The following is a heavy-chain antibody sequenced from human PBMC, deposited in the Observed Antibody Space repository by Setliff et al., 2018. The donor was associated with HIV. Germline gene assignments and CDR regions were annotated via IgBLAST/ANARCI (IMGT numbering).Heavy chain of an antibody. CDR2: IKSKTDGGTT. V-gene: IGHV3-15*01. J-gene: IGHJ3*02. CDR1: GFTFSNYG. D-gene: IGHD2-15*01. Sequence: GGSLRLSCAASGFTFSNYGMHWVRQAPGKGLEWVGQIKSKTDGGTTDYAAPVKGRFIISRDDSKNTLYLQMNSLKTEDTAVYSCTRNYMTPEGTRRAFDIWGRGTMVTVSS. CDR3: TRNYMTPEGTRRAFDI.